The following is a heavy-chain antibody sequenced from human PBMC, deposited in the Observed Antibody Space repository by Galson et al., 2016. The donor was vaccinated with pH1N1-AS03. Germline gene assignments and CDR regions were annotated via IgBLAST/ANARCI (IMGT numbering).Heavy chain of an antibody. CDR3: ARMRDYGDLRDAFDI. J-gene: IGHJ3*02. CDR1: GFSLSTSGMC. D-gene: IGHD4-17*01. CDR2: MDWDDDK. Sequence: PALVKPTQTLTLTCTFSGFSLSTSGMCVSWIRQPPRKALEWLARMDWDDDKYSSTSPKTRLTISKDTSKTQVVLTMTNMDPVNTATYYCARMRDYGDLRDAFDIWGQGTMVTVSS. V-gene: IGHV2-70*11.